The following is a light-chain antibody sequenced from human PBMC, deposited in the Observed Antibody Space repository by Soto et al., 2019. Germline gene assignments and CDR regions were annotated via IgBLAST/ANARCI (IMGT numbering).Light chain of an antibody. V-gene: IGKV1-33*01. CDR2: DAS. Sequence: DIQMTQSTSSLSASLGDRVTITCQASQDISNHLNWYQQKPGKAPRLLIYDASNLETGVPSRFSGSGSGTDFTFTISSLQPEDIATYYCQQYDNLPLTFGQGTKVDIK. CDR3: QQYDNLPLT. CDR1: QDISNH. J-gene: IGKJ1*01.